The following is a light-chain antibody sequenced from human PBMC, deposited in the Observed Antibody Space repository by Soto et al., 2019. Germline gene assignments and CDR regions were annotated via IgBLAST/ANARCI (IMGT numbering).Light chain of an antibody. CDR1: QSVSSN. CDR3: QQYNNWPPT. V-gene: IGKV3-15*01. CDR2: GAS. J-gene: IGKJ2*01. Sequence: EIVMTQSPATLSVSPGERATLSCRASQSVSSNLAWYQHKPGQAPRLLIYGASTRATGIPARFSGSGSGTAFTLTISSLQSEDFAVYYCQQYNNWPPTFGQGTKLEIK.